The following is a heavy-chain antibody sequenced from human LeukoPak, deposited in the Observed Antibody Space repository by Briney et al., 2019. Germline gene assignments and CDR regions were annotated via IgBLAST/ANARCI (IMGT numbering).Heavy chain of an antibody. D-gene: IGHD4-17*01. CDR2: IYYTGST. J-gene: IGHJ4*02. V-gene: IGHV4-59*01. CDR3: ARGWTTVTYYFDY. CDR1: GGSISGYY. Sequence: SETLSLTCTASGGSISGYYWSWIRQPPGKGLEWIGYIYYTGSTNYNPSLESRVTISVDTSKNQLSLKLSSATAADTAVYYCARGWTTVTYYFDYWGQGTLVTVSS.